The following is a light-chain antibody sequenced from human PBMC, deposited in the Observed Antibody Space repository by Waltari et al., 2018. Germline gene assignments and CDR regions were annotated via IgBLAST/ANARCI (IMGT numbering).Light chain of an antibody. Sequence: LVLTQSPSASASLGASVKLTCTLSSGYSRNVIAWLQQQPGKGPRYLMKVNSDGSHRKGDDIPDRFSASKSGTECQLTISSLQSEDEADYFCQTGGHGTWVFGGGTKLTVL. V-gene: IGLV4-69*01. J-gene: IGLJ3*02. CDR1: SGYSRNV. CDR3: QTGGHGTWV. CDR2: VNSDGSH.